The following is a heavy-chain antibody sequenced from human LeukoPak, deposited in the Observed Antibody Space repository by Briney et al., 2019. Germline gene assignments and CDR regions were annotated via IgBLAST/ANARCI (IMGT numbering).Heavy chain of an antibody. CDR1: GYTFTGYY. CDR2: INPNSGGT. Sequence: ASVKVSCKASGYTFTGYYMHWVRQAPGQGLEWMGWINPNSGGTNYAQKFQGRVTMTRDTSISTAYMELSRLRSDDTAVYYCARGWSYYGSGSCYIDPHFDYWGQGTLVTVSS. V-gene: IGHV1-2*02. D-gene: IGHD3-10*01. J-gene: IGHJ4*02. CDR3: ARGWSYYGSGSCYIDPHFDY.